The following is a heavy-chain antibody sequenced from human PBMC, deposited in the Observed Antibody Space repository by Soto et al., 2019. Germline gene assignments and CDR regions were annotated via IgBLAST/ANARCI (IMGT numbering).Heavy chain of an antibody. D-gene: IGHD6-19*01. CDR3: AKDAARTSGWYYFDY. Sequence: PGGSLRLSIAAYVFPFSTYSMGWVRQAPGKGLEWVSVMSNSGDNTYYADSVKGRFTISRDNFENTLYLQMSSLRADDTAVYYCAKDAARTSGWYYFDYWGQGTLVPVSS. CDR1: VFPFSTYS. J-gene: IGHJ4*02. CDR2: MSNSGDNT. V-gene: IGHV3-23*01.